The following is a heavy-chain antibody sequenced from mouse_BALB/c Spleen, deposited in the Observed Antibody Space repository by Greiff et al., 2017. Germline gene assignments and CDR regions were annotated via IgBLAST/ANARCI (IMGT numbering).Heavy chain of an antibody. V-gene: IGHV3-6*02. CDR1: GYSITSGYY. CDR2: ISYDGSN. CDR3: AREGYGSWFAY. D-gene: IGHD1-1*01. J-gene: IGHJ3*01. Sequence: EVKLMESGPGLVKPSQSLSLTCSVTGYSITSGYYWNWIRQFPGNKLEWMGYISYDGSNNYNPSLKNRISITRDTSKNQFFLKLNSVTTEDTATDYCAREGYGSWFAYWGQGTLVTVSA.